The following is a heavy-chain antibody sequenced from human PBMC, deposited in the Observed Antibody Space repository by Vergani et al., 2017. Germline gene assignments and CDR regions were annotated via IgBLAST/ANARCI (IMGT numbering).Heavy chain of an antibody. J-gene: IGHJ4*02. CDR2: INPTTGNP. CDR3: ARAKRGRLAVGATDS. CDR1: GYTFTSYA. D-gene: IGHD6-19*01. V-gene: IGHV7-4-1*01. Sequence: QVQLVQSGSELKKPGASVKVSCKASGYTFTSYAIHWVRQPPGQGLEWMGWINPTTGNPTYARAFTGRFVFSLDTSISTAYLQIGSLKAEDTAVYFCARAKRGRLAVGATDSWGQGTLLTVSS.